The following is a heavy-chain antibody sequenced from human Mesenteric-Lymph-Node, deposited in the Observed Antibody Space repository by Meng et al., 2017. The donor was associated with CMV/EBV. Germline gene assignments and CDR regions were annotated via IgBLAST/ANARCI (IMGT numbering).Heavy chain of an antibody. D-gene: IGHD5-12*01. CDR1: GGSLSRLF. CDR2: IHYSGFT. Sequence: SETLSLTCTVSGGSLSRLFWSWIRQPPGKGLEWIGNIHYSGFTNYNPSLKTRVTISTDTSKNQFSLKLRSVTAADAAVYYCAREFYHDDSGLTDAFDNWGQGTMVTVSS. J-gene: IGHJ3*02. V-gene: IGHV4-59*11. CDR3: AREFYHDDSGLTDAFDN.